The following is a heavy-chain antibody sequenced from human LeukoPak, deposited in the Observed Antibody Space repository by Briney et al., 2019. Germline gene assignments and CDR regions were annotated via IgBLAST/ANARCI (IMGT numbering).Heavy chain of an antibody. CDR1: GYTFTSYD. J-gene: IGHJ6*03. D-gene: IGHD5-18*01. CDR3: ARGYGQIYYYYMDV. Sequence: GASVKVSCKASGYTFTSYDINWVRQAPGQGLEWMGWINTNTGNPTYAQGFTGRFVFSLDTSVSTAYLQISSLKAEDTAVYYCARGYGQIYYYYMDVWGKGTTVTVSS. CDR2: INTNTGNP. V-gene: IGHV7-4-1*02.